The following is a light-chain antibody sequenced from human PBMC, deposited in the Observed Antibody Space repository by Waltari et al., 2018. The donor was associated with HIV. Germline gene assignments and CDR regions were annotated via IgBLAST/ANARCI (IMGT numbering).Light chain of an antibody. V-gene: IGLV4-69*01. Sequence: QVVLTQSPSASASLGPSVQLTCTLRRGHCNYAIASHPLQPGNGPRYLMKLNSDGSHTQGDGIPDRFSGSSSGAERYLTISSLQSEDEADYYCQTWGTGIRVFGGGTKLTV. CDR2: LNSDGSH. J-gene: IGLJ3*02. CDR1: RGHCNYA. CDR3: QTWGTGIRV.